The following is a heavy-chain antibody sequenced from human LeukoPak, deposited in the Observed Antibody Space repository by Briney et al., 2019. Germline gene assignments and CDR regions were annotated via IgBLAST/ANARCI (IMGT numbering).Heavy chain of an antibody. D-gene: IGHD5-18*01. CDR3: ARNSYGGRYYFDY. V-gene: IGHV3-48*02. CDR1: GFTFSSYS. J-gene: IGHJ4*02. Sequence: GGSLRLSCAASGFTFSSYSMNWVRQAPGKGLEWVSYISSSSSTMYYADSVKGRFTISRDNAKNSLYLQMNSLRDEDTAVYYCARNSYGGRYYFDYWGQGTLVTVSS. CDR2: ISSSSSTM.